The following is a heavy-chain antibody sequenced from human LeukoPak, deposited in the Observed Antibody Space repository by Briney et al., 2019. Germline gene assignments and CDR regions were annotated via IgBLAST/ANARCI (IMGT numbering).Heavy chain of an antibody. CDR1: GGSISSGGYS. CDR3: ARVDLAYCGGDCYRDWYFDL. V-gene: IGHV4-30-2*01. Sequence: PSQTLSLTCAVSGGSISSGGYSWSWIRQPPGKGLEWIGYIYHSGSTYYNPSLKSRVTISVDRSKNQFSLKLSSVTAADTAVYYCARVDLAYCGGDCYRDWYFDLWGRGTLVTASS. D-gene: IGHD2-21*02. J-gene: IGHJ2*01. CDR2: IYHSGST.